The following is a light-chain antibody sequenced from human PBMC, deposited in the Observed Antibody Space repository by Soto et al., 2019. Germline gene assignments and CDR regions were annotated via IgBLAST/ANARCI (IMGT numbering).Light chain of an antibody. Sequence: QSALTQPRSVSGSPGESVTISCSGTSIDVSSYNYVSWYQQYPGKAPKVMIYDVSERPSEVPVRFSGSKSGNTASLTISGLQAEDEAEYFCCSYSGSDSLLFGGGTQLTVL. J-gene: IGLJ7*01. CDR3: CSYSGSDSLL. V-gene: IGLV2-11*01. CDR1: SIDVSSYNY. CDR2: DVS.